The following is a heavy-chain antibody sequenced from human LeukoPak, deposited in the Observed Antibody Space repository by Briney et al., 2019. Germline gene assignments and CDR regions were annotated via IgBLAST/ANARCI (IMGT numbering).Heavy chain of an antibody. J-gene: IGHJ6*03. Sequence: PPETLSLTRVVYVGSLSGYYWSWIRQPPGKGLEWIGEINHSGSTNYNPSLKSRDTISVDTSKNQFSLKLSSVIAAETAVYYCARGPKYSGSYYNRYYYYMDVWGKGTTVTVSS. V-gene: IGHV4-34*01. CDR1: VGSLSGYY. D-gene: IGHD1-26*01. CDR2: INHSGST. CDR3: ARGPKYSGSYYNRYYYYMDV.